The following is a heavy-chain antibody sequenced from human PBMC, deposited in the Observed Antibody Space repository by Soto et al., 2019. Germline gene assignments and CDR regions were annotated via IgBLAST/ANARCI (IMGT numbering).Heavy chain of an antibody. CDR1: GGTFSSYA. D-gene: IGHD3-22*01. CDR2: IIPIFGTA. J-gene: IGHJ1*01. CDR3: ASSPTYYDSSGYNFQH. Sequence: ASVKVSCKASGGTFSSYAISWVRQAPGQGLEWMGGIIPIFGTANYAQKFQGRVTITADESTSTAYMELSSLRSEDTAVYYCASSPTYYDSSGYNFQHWGQGTLVTVSS. V-gene: IGHV1-69*13.